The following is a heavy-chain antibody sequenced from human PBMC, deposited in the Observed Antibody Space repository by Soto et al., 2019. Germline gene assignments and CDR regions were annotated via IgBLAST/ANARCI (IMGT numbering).Heavy chain of an antibody. J-gene: IGHJ4*02. Sequence: HPGGSLRLSCAASGFTFSNYWMTWVRQAPGKGLEWVANIKQDGSEKYYVDSVKGRFTISRDNAKNSLYLQMNSLRAEDTAVYYCARGCSGGRCYSIWFDYWGQGTQVTVSS. CDR1: GFTFSNYW. D-gene: IGHD2-15*01. V-gene: IGHV3-7*03. CDR2: IKQDGSEK. CDR3: ARGCSGGRCYSIWFDY.